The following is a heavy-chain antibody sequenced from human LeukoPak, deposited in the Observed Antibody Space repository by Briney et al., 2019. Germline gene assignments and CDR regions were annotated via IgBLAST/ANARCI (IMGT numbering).Heavy chain of an antibody. Sequence: PGGSLRLSCAASGFTFSSHWMHWVRQAPEKGLVGVSHINADGSATYYAASVKGRFTISRDNARNTLYLQMHSLTAEDTGVYYCVRGALRDCSYTSCTRGNWFDPWGQGTLVTDSS. CDR1: GFTFSSHW. CDR2: INADGSAT. J-gene: IGHJ5*02. D-gene: IGHD2-2*01. CDR3: VRGALRDCSYTSCTRGNWFDP. V-gene: IGHV3-74*01.